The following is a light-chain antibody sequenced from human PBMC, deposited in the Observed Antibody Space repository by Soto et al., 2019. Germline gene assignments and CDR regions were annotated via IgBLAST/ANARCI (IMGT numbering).Light chain of an antibody. CDR2: EDN. CDR3: QSYDATNQV. V-gene: IGLV6-57*01. CDR1: SGSIASNY. Sequence: NFMLTQPHSVSESPGKRVIISCTRTSGSIASNYLQWYQQRPGRSPTTVIYEDNQRPSGVPDRFSGSIDSSSNSASLTISGLETEDEADYYCQSYDATNQVFGGGTKLTVL. J-gene: IGLJ3*02.